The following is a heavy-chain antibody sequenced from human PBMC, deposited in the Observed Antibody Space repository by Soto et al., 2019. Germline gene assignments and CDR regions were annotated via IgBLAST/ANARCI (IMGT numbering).Heavy chain of an antibody. D-gene: IGHD3-3*02. CDR3: AASPRLSPHLWAYYFDY. V-gene: IGHV4-59*01. CDR2: IYYSGST. Sequence: WETLSLTCTVSGGSISTYYWIWIRQPPGKGLEWIGYIYYSGSTNYNPSLKSRVTISVDTSKNQFSLKLSSVTAADTAVYYCAASPRLSPHLWAYYFDYWGKGTLVTVYS. CDR1: GGSISTYY. J-gene: IGHJ4*02.